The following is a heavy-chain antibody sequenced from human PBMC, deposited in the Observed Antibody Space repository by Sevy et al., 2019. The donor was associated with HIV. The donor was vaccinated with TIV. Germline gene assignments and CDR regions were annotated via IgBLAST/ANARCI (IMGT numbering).Heavy chain of an antibody. Sequence: GGSLRLSCAASGFTFSSYAMHWVRQAPGKGLEWVAVISYDGSNKYYADSVKGRFTISRDNSKNTLYLQMNSLRAEDTAVYYCARVHEPKGFLNYYYYGMDVWGQGTTVTVSS. CDR3: ARVHEPKGFLNYYYYGMDV. CDR2: ISYDGSNK. D-gene: IGHD3-10*01. J-gene: IGHJ6*02. CDR1: GFTFSSYA. V-gene: IGHV3-30-3*01.